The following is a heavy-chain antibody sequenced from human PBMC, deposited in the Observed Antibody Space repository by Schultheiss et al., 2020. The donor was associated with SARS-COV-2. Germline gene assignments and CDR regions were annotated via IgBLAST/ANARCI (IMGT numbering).Heavy chain of an antibody. D-gene: IGHD5-18*01. CDR3: ARDMERYSYGNYYYYYGMDV. J-gene: IGHJ6*02. CDR2: ISYDGSNK. Sequence: GGSLRLSCAASGFTFSSYAMHWVRQAPGKGLEWVAVISYDGSNKYYADSVKGRFTISRDNSKNTLYLQMNSLRAEDTAVYYCARDMERYSYGNYYYYYGMDVWGQGTTVTVSS. CDR1: GFTFSSYA. V-gene: IGHV3-30-3*01.